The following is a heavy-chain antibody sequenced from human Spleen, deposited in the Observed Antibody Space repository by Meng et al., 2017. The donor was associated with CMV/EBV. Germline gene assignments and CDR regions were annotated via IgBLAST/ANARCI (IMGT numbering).Heavy chain of an antibody. J-gene: IGHJ4*02. CDR2: IKQDGSEK. D-gene: IGHD6-6*01. CDR1: GFTFSSYW. CDR3: AKGRQVAARRGYYFDY. Sequence: GGSLRLSCAASGFTFSSYWMSWVRQAPGKGLEWVANIKQDGSEKYYADSVKGRFTISRDNSKNTLYLQMNSLRAEDTAVYYCAKGRQVAARRGYYFDYWGQGTLVTVSS. V-gene: IGHV3-7*01.